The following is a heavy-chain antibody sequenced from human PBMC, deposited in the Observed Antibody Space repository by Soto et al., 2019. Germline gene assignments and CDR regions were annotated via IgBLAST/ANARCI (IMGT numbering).Heavy chain of an antibody. V-gene: IGHV1-8*01. J-gene: IGHJ5*02. CDR1: GYTFTRYD. CDR3: VRGGYTFGHNWFDP. D-gene: IGHD5-18*01. CDR2: MNPNSGDT. Sequence: QVQLVQSGAEVKKPGASVKVSCKACGYTFTRYDINWVRQATGQGLEWMGWMNPNSGDTTYEEKFQGRVTLTRNTSISTAYMEVTSLRAEDTAVYYCVRGGYTFGHNWFDPWGQGTLVIVSS.